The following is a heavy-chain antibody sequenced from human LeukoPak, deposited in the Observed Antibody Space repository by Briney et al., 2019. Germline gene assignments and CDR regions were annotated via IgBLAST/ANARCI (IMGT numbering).Heavy chain of an antibody. CDR3: ARAPYGGNFFDY. CDR2: IKQDGSEK. V-gene: IGHV3-7*04. Sequence: GGSLRLSCAASGFTFSSYAMSWVRQAPGKGLEWVANIKQDGSEKYYVDSVKGRFTISRDNAKNSLYLQMNSLRAEDTAVYYCARAPYGGNFFDYWGQGTLVNVSS. J-gene: IGHJ4*02. D-gene: IGHD4-23*01. CDR1: GFTFSSYA.